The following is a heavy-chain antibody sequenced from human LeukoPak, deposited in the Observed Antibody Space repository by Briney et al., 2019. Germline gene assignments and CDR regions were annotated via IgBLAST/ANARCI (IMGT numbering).Heavy chain of an antibody. V-gene: IGHV3-23*01. CDR1: GFTFTSYA. CDR3: ARGADHGGSYYPD. CDR2: ISGGGGST. Sequence: PGGSLRLSCEASGFTFTSYAMSWVRQAPGKGLEWVSTISGGGGSTYYADSVKGRFTISRDSSKNTLYLQMSSRRVEDTAVYYCARGADHGGSYYPDWGQGTRVTVSS. J-gene: IGHJ4*02. D-gene: IGHD3-10*01.